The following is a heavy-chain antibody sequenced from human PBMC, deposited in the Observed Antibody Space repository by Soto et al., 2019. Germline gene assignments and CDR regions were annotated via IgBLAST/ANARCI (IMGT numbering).Heavy chain of an antibody. D-gene: IGHD1-1*01. V-gene: IGHV3-21*01. Sequence: EVQLVESGGGLVKPGGSLRLSCAASGFTCSSYTIHWVRQAPGKGLEWVSSSSSGGSDVYYADSVKGRFTIARDNAKNSLYLQMHSLNAGDTAVYYCARGRDNPPDYCGQGTLVTVSS. CDR1: GFTCSSYT. J-gene: IGHJ4*02. CDR3: ARGRDNPPDY. CDR2: SSSGGSDV.